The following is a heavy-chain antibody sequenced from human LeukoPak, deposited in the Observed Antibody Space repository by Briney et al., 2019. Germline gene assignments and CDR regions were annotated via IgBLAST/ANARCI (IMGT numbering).Heavy chain of an antibody. Sequence: TPSETLSLTCTVSGGSISSSSYYWGWIRQPPGKGLEWIGSIYYSGSTYYNPSLKSRVTISVDTSKNQFSLKLSSVTAADTAVYYCASTYYDYVWGSYRFDYWGQGTLVTVSS. CDR1: GGSISSSSYY. CDR3: ASTYYDYVWGSYRFDY. D-gene: IGHD3-16*02. V-gene: IGHV4-39*07. CDR2: IYYSGST. J-gene: IGHJ4*02.